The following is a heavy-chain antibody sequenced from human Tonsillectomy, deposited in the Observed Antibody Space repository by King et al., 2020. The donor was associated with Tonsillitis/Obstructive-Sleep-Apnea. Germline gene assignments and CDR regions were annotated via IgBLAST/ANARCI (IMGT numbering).Heavy chain of an antibody. D-gene: IGHD6-6*01. Sequence: VQLVESGGGLVKPGGSLRLSCAASGFTFSDFYMTWIRQVPGKGLEWVSYISDNSDYTRYADSVKGRFTISRDNANDSLYLQMNSLRAEDTAVYYCARDKESSSWVGTKYDYWGQGTVVTVSS. V-gene: IGHV3-11*05. CDR3: ARDKESSSWVGTKYDY. CDR2: ISDNSDYT. CDR1: GFTFSDFY. J-gene: IGHJ4*01.